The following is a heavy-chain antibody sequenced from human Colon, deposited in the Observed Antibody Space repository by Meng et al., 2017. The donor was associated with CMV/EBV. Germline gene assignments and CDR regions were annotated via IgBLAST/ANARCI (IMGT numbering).Heavy chain of an antibody. D-gene: IGHD3-10*01. Sequence: GGSLRLSCAASGFTFDDYGMSWVRQAPGKGLEWVSGINWNGGSTGYADSVKGRFTISRDNFKNTLYLQMNSLTAEDTAVYYCARINWPDWWFGQLLSDGLFDIWGQGTMVTVSS. CDR1: GFTFDDYG. CDR2: INWNGGST. V-gene: IGHV3-20*04. J-gene: IGHJ3*02. CDR3: ARINWPDWWFGQLLSDGLFDI.